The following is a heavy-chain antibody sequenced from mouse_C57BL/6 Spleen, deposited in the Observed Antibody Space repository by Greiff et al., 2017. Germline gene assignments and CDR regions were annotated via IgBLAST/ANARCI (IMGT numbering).Heavy chain of an antibody. Sequence: VQLVESGPGLVQPSQSLSITCTVSGFSLTSYGVHWVRQSPGKGLEWLGVIWSGGSTDYNAAFISRLSISKDNSKSQVFFKMNSLQADDTAIYYCARGSYGNYWGFAYWGQGTLVTVSA. J-gene: IGHJ3*01. V-gene: IGHV2-2*01. D-gene: IGHD2-1*01. CDR3: ARGSYGNYWGFAY. CDR2: IWSGGST. CDR1: GFSLTSYG.